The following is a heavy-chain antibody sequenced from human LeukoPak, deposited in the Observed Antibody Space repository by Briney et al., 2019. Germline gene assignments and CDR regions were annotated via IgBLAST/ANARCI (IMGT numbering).Heavy chain of an antibody. V-gene: IGHV4-4*07. CDR1: GGSISSYY. CDR3: ARLRLFRGSYYGSGNKAIDY. D-gene: IGHD3-10*01. Sequence: SETLSLTCTVSGGSISSYYWSWIRQPAGKGLEWIGRIYTSGSTNYNPSLKSRVTMSVDTSKNQFSLKLSSVTAADTAVYYCARLRLFRGSYYGSGNKAIDYWGQGTLVTVSS. J-gene: IGHJ4*02. CDR2: IYTSGST.